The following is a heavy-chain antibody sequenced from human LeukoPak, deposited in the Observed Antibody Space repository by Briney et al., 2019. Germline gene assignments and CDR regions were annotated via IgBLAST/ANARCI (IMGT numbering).Heavy chain of an antibody. CDR3: ARDAANYCSGGSCYGGYFDN. J-gene: IGHJ4*02. V-gene: IGHV3-66*01. Sequence: GGSLRLSCAASGFTVSSNYMRWVRQAPGKGLEWVSVIYSGGSTYYADSVKGRFTISRDNSKNTLYLQMNSLRAEDTAVYYCARDAANYCSGGSCYGGYFDNWGQGTLVTVSS. CDR1: GFTVSSNY. CDR2: IYSGGST. D-gene: IGHD2-15*01.